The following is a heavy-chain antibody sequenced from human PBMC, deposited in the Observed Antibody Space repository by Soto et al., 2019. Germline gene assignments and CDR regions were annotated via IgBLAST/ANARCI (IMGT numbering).Heavy chain of an antibody. D-gene: IGHD3-22*01. V-gene: IGHV4-30-4*01. J-gene: IGHJ4*02. CDR3: ARGWSYYYDSSGYSSFDY. CDR2: IYYSGST. CDR1: GGSISSGDYY. Sequence: LSLTCTVSGGSISSGDYYWSWIRQPPGKGLEWIGYIYYSGSTYYNPSLKSRVTISVDTSKSQFSLKLSSVTAADTAVYYCARGWSYYYDSSGYSSFDYWGQGTLVTVSS.